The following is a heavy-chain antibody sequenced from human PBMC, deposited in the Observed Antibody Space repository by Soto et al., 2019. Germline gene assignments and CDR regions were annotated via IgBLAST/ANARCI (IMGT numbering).Heavy chain of an antibody. Sequence: GGSLRLSCASSGFTFDNYAMHWVRQAPGKGLEWVSGISWNSNTIAYADSVKGRFTISRDNAKNSLYLQMNSLRAEDTAFYYCAKDTGPNWGQGTLVTVSS. V-gene: IGHV3-9*01. J-gene: IGHJ4*02. CDR1: GFTFDNYA. CDR3: AKDTGPN. CDR2: ISWNSNTI.